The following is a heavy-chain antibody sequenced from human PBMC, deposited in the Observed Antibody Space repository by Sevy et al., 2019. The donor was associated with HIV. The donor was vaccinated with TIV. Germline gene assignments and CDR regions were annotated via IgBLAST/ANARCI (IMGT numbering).Heavy chain of an antibody. Sequence: GGSLRLSCAASGFTFSNAWMSWVRQAPGKGLEWVGRIKSKTDGGTTDYAAPVKGRFTISRDDSKNTLYLQMNSLKTEDTAVYYCTTDQGQLLWFREILYLPNAHYYYVMDVWGQGTTVTVSS. CDR2: IKSKTDGGTT. CDR3: TTDQGQLLWFREILYLPNAHYYYVMDV. V-gene: IGHV3-15*01. D-gene: IGHD3-10*01. J-gene: IGHJ6*02. CDR1: GFTFSNAW.